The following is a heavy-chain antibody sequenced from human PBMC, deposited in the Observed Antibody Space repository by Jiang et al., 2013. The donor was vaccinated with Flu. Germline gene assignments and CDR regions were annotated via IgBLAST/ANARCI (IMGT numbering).Heavy chain of an antibody. CDR2: INPNGGAT. V-gene: IGHV1-46*01. CDR1: GYNFTSHY. Sequence: SGAEVKKPGASVRVSCKASGYNFTSHYMHWVRQAPGQGLEWMAIINPNGGATSYAQKFQGRVTMTTDTSTSTAYMELRSLRSDDTAVYYCARVGGGYGSEASTNWYFDLWGRGTLVTVSS. CDR3: ARVGGGYGSEASTNWYFDL. D-gene: IGHD3-10*01. J-gene: IGHJ2*01.